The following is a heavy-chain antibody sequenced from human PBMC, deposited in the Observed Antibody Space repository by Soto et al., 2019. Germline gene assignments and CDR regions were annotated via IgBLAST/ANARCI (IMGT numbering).Heavy chain of an antibody. V-gene: IGHV2-5*02. CDR1: GFSLSTCGVG. J-gene: IGHJ4*02. CDR3: AHSYDILTGGYYFDY. Sequence: SGPTLGNPKQTLTLACTFSGFSLSTCGVGVGWIRQPPGKALEWLALIYWDDDKRYSPSLKSRLTITKDTSKNQVVLTMTNMDPVDTATYYCAHSYDILTGGYYFDYWGQGTLVTVSS. D-gene: IGHD3-9*01. CDR2: IYWDDDK.